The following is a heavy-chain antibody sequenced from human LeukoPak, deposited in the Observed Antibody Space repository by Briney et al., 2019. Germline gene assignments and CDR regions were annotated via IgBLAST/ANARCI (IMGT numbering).Heavy chain of an antibody. J-gene: IGHJ6*03. CDR2: IYYSGST. Sequence: SETLSLTCTVSGGSISSYYWSWIRQPPGKGLEWIGYIYYSGSTNYNPSLKSRVTISVDTSKNQFSLKLSSVTAADTAVYYCARGGVAAKDYYYYMDVWGKGTTVTVSS. CDR3: ARGGVAAKDYYYYMDV. D-gene: IGHD2-15*01. V-gene: IGHV4-59*01. CDR1: GGSISSYY.